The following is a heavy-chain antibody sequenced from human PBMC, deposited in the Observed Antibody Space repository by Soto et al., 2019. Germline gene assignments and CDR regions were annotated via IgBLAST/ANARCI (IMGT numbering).Heavy chain of an antibody. J-gene: IGHJ6*02. Sequence: ASVNVSCKASGYTFTGYYMHWVRQAPGQGLEWMGWINPNSGGTNYAQKFQGWVTMTRDTSISTAYMELSRLRSDDTAVYYCAREVIAAAGTGALLQTYYYYGMDVWGQGTTVTVSS. V-gene: IGHV1-2*04. D-gene: IGHD6-13*01. CDR2: INPNSGGT. CDR3: AREVIAAAGTGALLQTYYYYGMDV. CDR1: GYTFTGYY.